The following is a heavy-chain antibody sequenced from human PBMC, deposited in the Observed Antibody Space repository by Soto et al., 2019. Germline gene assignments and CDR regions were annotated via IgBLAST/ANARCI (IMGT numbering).Heavy chain of an antibody. CDR1: GYTFTTYG. CDR2: ISGYNGDI. CDR3: ARDFVLLRLCSTTSCYLAV. V-gene: IGHV1-18*01. D-gene: IGHD2-2*01. J-gene: IGHJ4*02. Sequence: QAQMVQSGAEVKKPGASVKVSCRTSGYTFTTYGVSWVRQAPGQGLEWMGWISGYNGDITSAERLRGRLTMTTDTSTSTAYMELRSLRPEDTAVYYCARDFVLLRLCSTTSCYLAVWGQGTLVTVSS.